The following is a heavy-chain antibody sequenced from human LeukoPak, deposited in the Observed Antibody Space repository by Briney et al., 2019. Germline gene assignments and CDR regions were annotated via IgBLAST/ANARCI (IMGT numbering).Heavy chain of an antibody. J-gene: IGHJ4*02. CDR3: ARDGLDILTGYYSPPDH. D-gene: IGHD3-9*01. V-gene: IGHV1-69*05. CDR1: GGTFSSYA. CDR2: IIPIFGTA. Sequence: GASVKVSCKASGGTFSSYAISWVRQAPGQGLEWMGGIIPIFGTANYAQKFQGRVTITTDESTSTAYMELSSLRSEDTAVYYCARDGLDILTGYYSPPDHWGQGTLVTVSS.